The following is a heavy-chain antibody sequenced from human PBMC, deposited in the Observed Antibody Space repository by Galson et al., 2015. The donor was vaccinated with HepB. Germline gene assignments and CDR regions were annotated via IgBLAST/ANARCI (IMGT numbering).Heavy chain of an antibody. CDR3: AKGGRDDYNDNFQYFDY. J-gene: IGHJ4*02. CDR2: ISSSGEKI. V-gene: IGHV3-23*01. Sequence: WVRQAPGKGLEWVSIISSSGEKIGYADSVKGRFTVSRDNPKNTLYLQMNGLSGEDSAVYFCAKGGRDDYNDNFQYFDYWGQGILVTVSS. D-gene: IGHD5-24*01.